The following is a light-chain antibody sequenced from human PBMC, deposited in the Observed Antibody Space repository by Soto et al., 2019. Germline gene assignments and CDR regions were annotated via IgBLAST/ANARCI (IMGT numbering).Light chain of an antibody. CDR2: NNN. Sequence: QSVLTQPPSASGTPGQRVTISCSGGSSNIGTNAVNWYQQLPGTAPKLLIYNNNQRPSGVPDRFSGSKSGTSASLAISGLQSEDEADYYCAAWEDSLNGYVCGTGTKVTVL. CDR1: SSNIGTNA. V-gene: IGLV1-44*01. J-gene: IGLJ1*01. CDR3: AAWEDSLNGYV.